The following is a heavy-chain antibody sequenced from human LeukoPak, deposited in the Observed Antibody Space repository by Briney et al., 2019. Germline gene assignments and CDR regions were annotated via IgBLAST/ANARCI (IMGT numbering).Heavy chain of an antibody. Sequence: SETLSLTCAASGGSISSSSNYWGWIRPPPGKGLEWIGNIYYSGSTYYNPSLKSRVTISVDTSKNQFSLNLISVTAADTAVYYCARDLELERNRWNYFESWGQGTLVTVSS. CDR1: GGSISSSSNY. D-gene: IGHD1-1*01. V-gene: IGHV4-39*07. CDR3: ARDLELERNRWNYFES. J-gene: IGHJ4*02. CDR2: IYYSGST.